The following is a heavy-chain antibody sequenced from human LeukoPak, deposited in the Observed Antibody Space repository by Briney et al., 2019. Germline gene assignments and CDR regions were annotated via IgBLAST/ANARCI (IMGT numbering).Heavy chain of an antibody. V-gene: IGHV3-30-3*01. CDR3: ARELIPQLGVGNRDTNYYYYYGMDV. D-gene: IGHD2-2*01. J-gene: IGHJ6*02. Sequence: PGRSLRLSCAASGFTFSSYAMHWVRQAPGKGLEWGAVISYDGSNKYYADSVKGRFTISRDNSKNTLYLQMNSLRAEDTAVYYCARELIPQLGVGNRDTNYYYYYGMDVWGQGTTVTVSS. CDR2: ISYDGSNK. CDR1: GFTFSSYA.